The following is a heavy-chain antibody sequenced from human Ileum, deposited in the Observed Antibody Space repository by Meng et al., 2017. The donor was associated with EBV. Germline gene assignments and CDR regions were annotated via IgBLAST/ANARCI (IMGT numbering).Heavy chain of an antibody. J-gene: IGHJ4*02. CDR1: GNSISTNTW. CDR2: IYYSGNT. D-gene: IGHD1-26*01. Sequence: QVQPAESGPGLVKPSDSLSLTCAASGNSISTNTWWGWLRPPPGKGLEWIGHIYYSGNTYNNPSLKSRVTMSIDPSKNQFSLKLSSVTAVDTAVYYCARNSESGSYIDYWGLGTLVTASS. CDR3: ARNSESGSYIDY. V-gene: IGHV4-28*01.